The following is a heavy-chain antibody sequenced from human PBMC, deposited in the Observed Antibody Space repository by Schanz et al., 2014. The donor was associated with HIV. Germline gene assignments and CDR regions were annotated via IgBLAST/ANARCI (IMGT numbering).Heavy chain of an antibody. CDR2: ISYDGVNK. J-gene: IGHJ4*02. D-gene: IGHD6-6*01. CDR1: GFTFDSFG. V-gene: IGHV3-30*18. Sequence: VQLVESGGGLVQPGRSLRLSCAASGFTFDSFGMHWVRQAPGKGLEWVAVISYDGVNKHFADSVKGRFTISRDNSKNTLYLQMNSLRADDTAVYYCAKGWRGYSISSLVDYWGQGSLVTVSS. CDR3: AKGWRGYSISSLVDY.